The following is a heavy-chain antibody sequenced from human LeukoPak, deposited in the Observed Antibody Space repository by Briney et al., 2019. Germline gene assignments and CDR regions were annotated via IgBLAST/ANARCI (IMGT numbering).Heavy chain of an antibody. V-gene: IGHV4-59*08. CDR2: IYYSGST. J-gene: IGHJ4*02. CDR3: ARHEAAAGTSF. Sequence: SETLSLTCAVYGGSFSGYYWSWIRQPPGKGLEWIGYIYYSGSTNYNPSLKSRVTISVDTSKNQFSLKLSSVTAADTAVYYCARHEAAAGTSFWGQGTLVTVSS. CDR1: GGSFSGYY. D-gene: IGHD6-13*01.